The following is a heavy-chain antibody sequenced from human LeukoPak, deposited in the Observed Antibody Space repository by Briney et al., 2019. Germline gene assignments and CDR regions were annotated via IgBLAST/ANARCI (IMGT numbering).Heavy chain of an antibody. CDR2: IIPIFGTA. Sequence: GASVNVSCMASGGTFSSYAISWVRQAPGQGLEWMGGIIPIFGTANYAQKFQGRVTITTDESTSTAYMELSSLRSEDTAVYYCARGEQQLGPGNPLNWFDPWGQGTLVTVSS. CDR1: GGTFSSYA. D-gene: IGHD6-13*01. J-gene: IGHJ5*02. CDR3: ARGEQQLGPGNPLNWFDP. V-gene: IGHV1-69*05.